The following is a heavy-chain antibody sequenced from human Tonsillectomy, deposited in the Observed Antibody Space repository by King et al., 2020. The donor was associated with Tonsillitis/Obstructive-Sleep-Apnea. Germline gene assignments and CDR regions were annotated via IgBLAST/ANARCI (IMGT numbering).Heavy chain of an antibody. CDR1: GFTFSSYA. D-gene: IGHD6-6*01. V-gene: IGHV3-23*04. CDR2: ISSSGGST. CDR3: VRWSRSPMDV. J-gene: IGHJ6*04. Sequence: VQLVESGGGLVQPGGSLRLSCAASGFTFSSYAMSWVRQAPGKGLEWVSGISSSGGSTYYADSVKGRFTISRDNSKNTLYLLMNSLRAEDTAVYYCVRWSRSPMDVWGKGTTVTVSS.